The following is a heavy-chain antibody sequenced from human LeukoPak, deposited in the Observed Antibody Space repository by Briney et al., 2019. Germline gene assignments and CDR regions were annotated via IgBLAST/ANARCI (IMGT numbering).Heavy chain of an antibody. J-gene: IGHJ4*02. CDR3: ARVPSVPSGFDY. CDR2: IYYSGST. V-gene: IGHV4-31*03. CDR1: GGSISSGGYY. D-gene: IGHD6-6*01. Sequence: SQTLSLTCTVFGGSISSGGYYWSWIRQHPGKGLEWIGYIYYSGSTYYNPSLKSRVTISVDTSKNQFSLKLSSVTAADTAVYYCARVPSVPSGFDYWGQGTLVTVSS.